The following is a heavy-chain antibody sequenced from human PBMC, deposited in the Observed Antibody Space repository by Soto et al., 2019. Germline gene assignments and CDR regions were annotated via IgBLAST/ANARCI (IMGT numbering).Heavy chain of an antibody. D-gene: IGHD5-12*01. Sequence: QVQLVESGGGVVQPGRSLRLSCAASGFTFSSYAMHWVRQAPGKGLEWVAVISYDGSNKYYADSVKGRFTISRDNSKNTLYLQMNGLRAEDTAVYYCARDPSEMATVGHDFDYWGQGTLVTVSS. CDR2: ISYDGSNK. V-gene: IGHV3-30-3*01. CDR3: ARDPSEMATVGHDFDY. J-gene: IGHJ4*02. CDR1: GFTFSSYA.